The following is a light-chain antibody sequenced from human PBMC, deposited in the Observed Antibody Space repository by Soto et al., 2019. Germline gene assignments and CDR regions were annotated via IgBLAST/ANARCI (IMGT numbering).Light chain of an antibody. CDR1: QDIRNF. J-gene: IGKJ3*01. Sequence: DIQMTQSPTSLSASVGDRVTITCRASQDIRNFVAWYQQKPGKAPKLLIYAASTLQSGVPSRFSGSGSGTDSTLTINSPQSQDVVSDSCQNYSSVPRFGTGTKKEIK. V-gene: IGKV1-27*01. CDR3: QNYSSVPR. CDR2: AAS.